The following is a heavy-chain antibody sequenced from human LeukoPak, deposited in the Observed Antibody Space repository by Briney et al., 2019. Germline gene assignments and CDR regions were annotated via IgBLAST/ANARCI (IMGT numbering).Heavy chain of an antibody. J-gene: IGHJ3*02. D-gene: IGHD6-13*01. Sequence: SETLSPTCTVSGGSINTYYWSWIRQPPGKGLEWIAYIDYSGSTNYNSSLRSRVTISIDTSKNQFSLKLSSVTAADTAVYYCARRIAASDAFDIWGQGTMVTVSS. CDR3: ARRIAASDAFDI. CDR2: IDYSGST. CDR1: GGSINTYY. V-gene: IGHV4-59*08.